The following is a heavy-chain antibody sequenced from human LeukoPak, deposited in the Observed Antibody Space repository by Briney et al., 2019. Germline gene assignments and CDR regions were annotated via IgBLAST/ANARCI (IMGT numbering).Heavy chain of an antibody. Sequence: GGSLRLSCAASGFTFNNYAMSCVRQAPAKGLEWVSTISGSGGSTYYADSVKGRFTISRDNSRTTLYLQMNSLRAEDTAVYYCAKDRAAPATPYNWFDPWGQGTLFTVSS. CDR2: ISGSGGST. CDR3: AKDRAAPATPYNWFDP. V-gene: IGHV3-23*01. D-gene: IGHD6-13*01. J-gene: IGHJ5*02. CDR1: GFTFNNYA.